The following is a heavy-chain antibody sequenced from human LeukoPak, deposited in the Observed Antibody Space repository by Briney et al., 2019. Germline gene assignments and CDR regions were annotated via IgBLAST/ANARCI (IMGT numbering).Heavy chain of an antibody. J-gene: IGHJ4*02. CDR3: ARAAAGLDY. D-gene: IGHD6-13*01. V-gene: IGHV4-59*01. CDR1: GGSISSYY. Sequence: SETLSLTCTVSGGSISSYYWSWIRQPPGKGLEWIGYIYYSGSTNYNPSLRSRVTISVDTSKNQFSLKLSSVTAADTAVYYCARAAAGLDYWGQGTLVTVSS. CDR2: IYYSGST.